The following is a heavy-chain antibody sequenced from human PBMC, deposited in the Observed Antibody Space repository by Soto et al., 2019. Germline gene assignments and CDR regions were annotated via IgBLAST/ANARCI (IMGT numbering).Heavy chain of an antibody. J-gene: IGHJ5*02. D-gene: IGHD2-15*01. CDR3: ARGTIGYCSGGSCYFPSGHWFDP. CDR1: GYTFTSYD. Sequence: QVQLVQSGAEVKKPGASVKVSCKASGYTFTSYDINWVRQATGQGLEWMGWMNPDSGNTGYAQKFQGRVTMTRNTSISTAYMELSSLRSEDTAVYYCARGTIGYCSGGSCYFPSGHWFDPWGQGTLVTVSS. CDR2: MNPDSGNT. V-gene: IGHV1-8*01.